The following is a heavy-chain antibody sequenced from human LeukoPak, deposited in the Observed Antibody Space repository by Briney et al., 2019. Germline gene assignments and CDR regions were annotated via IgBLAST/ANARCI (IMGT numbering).Heavy chain of an antibody. Sequence: ASVKASCKASGGTFSSYAISWVRQAPGQRHKCMGRIIPILGITNYAQKFQGRVTITADKSTSTAYMELSSLRSEDTAVYYCASREYDNSNYYLYYFDYWGQGTLVTVSS. V-gene: IGHV1-69*04. CDR3: ASREYDNSNYYLYYFDY. J-gene: IGHJ4*02. CDR2: IIPILGIT. D-gene: IGHD3-22*01. CDR1: GGTFSSYA.